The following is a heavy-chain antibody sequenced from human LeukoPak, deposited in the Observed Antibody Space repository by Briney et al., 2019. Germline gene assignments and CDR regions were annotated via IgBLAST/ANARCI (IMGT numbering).Heavy chain of an antibody. CDR3: AKDPTGYYYDSSGYYGGY. Sequence: PGGSLRLSCAASGFTFSSYAMSWVRQAPGKGLEWVSAISGNGGSTYYTDSVKGRSTISRDNSKNTLYLQMNSLRAEDTAVYYCAKDPTGYYYDSSGYYGGYWGQGTLVTVSS. CDR1: GFTFSSYA. D-gene: IGHD3-22*01. J-gene: IGHJ4*02. V-gene: IGHV3-23*01. CDR2: ISGNGGST.